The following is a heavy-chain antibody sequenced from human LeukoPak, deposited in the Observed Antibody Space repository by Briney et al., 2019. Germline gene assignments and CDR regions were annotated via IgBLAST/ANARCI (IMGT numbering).Heavy chain of an antibody. CDR1: GFTVSSNY. D-gene: IGHD3-10*01. Sequence: PGGSLRLSCAASGFTVSSNYMSWVRQAPGKGLEWVSVIYSGGSTYYADSVKGRFTISRDNSKSTLYLQMNSLRAEDTAVYYCARVVHLAFGYFDYWGQGTLVTVSS. CDR2: IYSGGST. CDR3: ARVVHLAFGYFDY. V-gene: IGHV3-53*01. J-gene: IGHJ4*02.